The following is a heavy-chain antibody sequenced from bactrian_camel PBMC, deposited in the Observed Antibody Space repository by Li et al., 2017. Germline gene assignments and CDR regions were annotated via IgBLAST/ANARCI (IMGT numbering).Heavy chain of an antibody. CDR2: ISSGSTT. D-gene: IGHD5*01. Sequence: HVQLVESGGGLVQPGGSLRLSCAASGFTFSTYYMSWVRQAPGKGLEWVSSISSGSTTYYADSVKGRLTISRDNAKNTVYLQMNSLKPEDTAMYYCAADCGDVRWLRAPDFPYWGQGTQVTVS. CDR3: AADCGDVRWLRAPDFPY. J-gene: IGHJ6*01. V-gene: IGHV3-2*01. CDR1: GFTFSTYY.